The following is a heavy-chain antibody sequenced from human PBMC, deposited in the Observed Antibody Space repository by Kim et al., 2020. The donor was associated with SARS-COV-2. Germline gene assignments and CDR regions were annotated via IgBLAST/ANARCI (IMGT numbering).Heavy chain of an antibody. CDR2: IWDDGSNK. J-gene: IGHJ4*02. D-gene: IGHD6-13*01. V-gene: IGHV3-33*08. CDR3: ATSYRSTWYYFDY. Sequence: GGSLRLSCAASGFTFNTYGMHWVRQAPDKGLEWVAVIWDDGSNKYYAESVKGRFTISRDNSKNTLSLQMNSLRAEDTALYYCATSYRSTWYYFDYWGQGTLVTVSS. CDR1: GFTFNTYG.